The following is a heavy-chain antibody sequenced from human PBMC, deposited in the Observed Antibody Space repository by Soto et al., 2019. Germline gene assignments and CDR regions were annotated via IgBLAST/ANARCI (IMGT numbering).Heavy chain of an antibody. CDR1: GYTFTIYA. CDR3: ARDLEIMARTVWFDP. J-gene: IGHJ5*02. CDR2: INAGNGNT. V-gene: IGHV1-3*01. D-gene: IGHD2-8*01. Sequence: GASVKVSCKASGYTFTIYAMHWVRQAPGQRLEWMGWINAGNGNTKYSQKFQGRVTITRDTSASTAYMELSSLRSEDTAVYYCARDLEIMARTVWFDPWGQGTLVTVSS.